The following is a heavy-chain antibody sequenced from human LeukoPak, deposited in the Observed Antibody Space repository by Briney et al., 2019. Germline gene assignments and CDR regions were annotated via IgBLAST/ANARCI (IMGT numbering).Heavy chain of an antibody. CDR3: ARLYSSSPSGY. J-gene: IGHJ4*02. CDR1: GGSFSGYY. V-gene: IGHV4-34*01. D-gene: IGHD6-6*01. CDR2: INHSGST. Sequence: SETLSLTCAVYGGSFSGYYWSWIRQPPGKGLEWIGEINHSGSTNYNPSLKSRVTISVDTSKNQFSLELSSVTAADTAVYYCARLYSSSPSGYWGQGTLVTVSS.